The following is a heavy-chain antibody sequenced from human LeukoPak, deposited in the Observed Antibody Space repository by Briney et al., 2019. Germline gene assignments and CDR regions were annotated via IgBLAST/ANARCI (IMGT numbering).Heavy chain of an antibody. Sequence: PGGSLRLSCAASGFTFDDYAMHWVRQAPGKGLEWVSLISWDGDSTYYADSVKGRFTISRDNSKNSLYLQMNSLRAEDTALYYCAKDATIAAAGIDYWGQGTLVTVSS. J-gene: IGHJ4*02. D-gene: IGHD6-13*01. CDR3: AKDATIAAAGIDY. V-gene: IGHV3-43D*03. CDR2: ISWDGDST. CDR1: GFTFDDYA.